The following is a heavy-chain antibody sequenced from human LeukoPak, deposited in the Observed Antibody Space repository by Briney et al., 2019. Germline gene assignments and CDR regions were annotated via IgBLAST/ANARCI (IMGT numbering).Heavy chain of an antibody. Sequence: SETLSLTCNVSGASMGSDSYSWVWLRQPPGKAQEGIGSVYYSGSTYYTPSFKSRVTISVDMSRNHFSLRLNSVAAADTAVYYCARRYKDMVVVPAVFYFDYWGRGILVTVSS. CDR3: ARRYKDMVVVPAVFYFDY. CDR1: GASMGSDSYS. CDR2: VYYSGST. J-gene: IGHJ4*02. V-gene: IGHV4-39*02. D-gene: IGHD2-2*01.